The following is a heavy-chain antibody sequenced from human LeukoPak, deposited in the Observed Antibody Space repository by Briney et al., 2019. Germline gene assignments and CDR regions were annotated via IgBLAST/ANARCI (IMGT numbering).Heavy chain of an antibody. CDR1: GFTFSSYG. CDR3: ARSRAFDY. Sequence: GGSLRLSCAASGFTFSSYGMHWVRQAPGKGLEWVALIKPDGSNKYYADSVKGRFTISRDNSKNTLHLQMNSQRAEDTAVYYCARSRAFDYWGQGTLVTVSS. D-gene: IGHD2/OR15-2a*01. CDR2: IKPDGSNK. V-gene: IGHV3-30*02. J-gene: IGHJ4*02.